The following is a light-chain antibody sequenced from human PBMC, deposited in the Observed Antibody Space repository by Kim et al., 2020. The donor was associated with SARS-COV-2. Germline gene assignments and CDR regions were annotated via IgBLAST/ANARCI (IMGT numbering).Light chain of an antibody. CDR3: QAWDSSNVV. J-gene: IGLJ2*01. CDR2: QDS. Sequence: SYELTQPPSVSVSPRQTASITCSGDKLGDKYACWYQQKPGQSPILVIYQDSKRPSGIPERFSGSNSGNTATLTISGTQAMDEAAYYCQAWDSSNVVFGGGTGLTVL. V-gene: IGLV3-1*01. CDR1: KLGDKY.